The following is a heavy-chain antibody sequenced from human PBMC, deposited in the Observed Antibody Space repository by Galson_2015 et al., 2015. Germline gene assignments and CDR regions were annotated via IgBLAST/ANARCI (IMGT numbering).Heavy chain of an antibody. CDR2: ISWNSGSI. CDR1: GFTFDDYA. CDR3: ARGYCSSTSCYDYYGMDV. V-gene: IGHV3-9*01. J-gene: IGHJ6*02. Sequence: SLRLSCAASGFTFDDYAMHWVRHAPGKGLEWVSGISWNSGSIGYADSAKGRFTISRDNAKNSLYLQMNSLRAEDTALYYCARGYCSSTSCYDYYGMDVWGQGTTVTVSS. D-gene: IGHD2-2*01.